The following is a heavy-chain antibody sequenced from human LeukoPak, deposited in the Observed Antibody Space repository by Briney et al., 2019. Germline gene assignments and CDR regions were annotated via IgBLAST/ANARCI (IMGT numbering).Heavy chain of an antibody. CDR2: IYSSGIT. D-gene: IGHD5-12*01. Sequence: GGSLRLSCAASGLTVSSNYMIWVRQAPGKGLEWVSVIYSSGITYYTDSVKGRFTISRDNSKNTLYLQMNSLRAEDTAVYYCARDRGDGYNTWGQGTLVTVSS. V-gene: IGHV3-66*01. CDR3: ARDRGDGYNT. CDR1: GLTVSSNY. J-gene: IGHJ4*02.